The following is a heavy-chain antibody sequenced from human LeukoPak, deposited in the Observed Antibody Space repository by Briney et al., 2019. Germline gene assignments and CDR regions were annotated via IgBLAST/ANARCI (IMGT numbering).Heavy chain of an antibody. J-gene: IGHJ5*02. D-gene: IGHD3-16*01. CDR1: GFTFSSYG. CDR2: ISYDGSNK. Sequence: GRSLRLSCAASGFTFSSYGMHWVRQAPGKGLEWVAVISYDGSNKYYADSVKGRFTISRDNSMNTLYLQMNSLRAEDTAVYYCAKGMREGGNWFDPWGQGTLVTVSS. CDR3: AKGMREGGNWFDP. V-gene: IGHV3-30*18.